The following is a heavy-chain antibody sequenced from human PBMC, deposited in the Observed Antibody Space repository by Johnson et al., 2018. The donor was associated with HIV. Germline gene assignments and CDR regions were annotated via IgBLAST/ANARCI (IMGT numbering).Heavy chain of an antibody. CDR2: SNWNGGST. D-gene: IGHD6-13*01. CDR3: ARDRARWSSSWYNDAFDI. CDR1: GFTFDDYG. V-gene: IGHV3-20*04. J-gene: IGHJ3*02. Sequence: EMQLVESGGGVVRPGGSLRLSCAASGFTFDDYGMSWVRQAPGKGLEWVSGSNWNGGSTGYGDSVKGRFPISRDNAKNSLYLQMNSLRVEDTALYYCARDRARWSSSWYNDAFDIWGQGTMVTVSS.